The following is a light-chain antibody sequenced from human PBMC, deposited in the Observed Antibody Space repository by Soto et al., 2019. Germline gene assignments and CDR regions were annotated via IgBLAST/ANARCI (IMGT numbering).Light chain of an antibody. CDR2: EVS. CDR1: SSDVGGYNY. CDR3: SSYAVTNIFV. J-gene: IGLJ1*01. V-gene: IGLV2-8*01. Sequence: QSVLTQPPSASGSPGPSVTISCTGTSSDVGGYNYVSWYQQHPGKAPKVIIYEVSKRPSGVPDRFSGSKSGSTASLTVSGLQAEDEADYSCSSYAVTNIFVFGTGTTVTVL.